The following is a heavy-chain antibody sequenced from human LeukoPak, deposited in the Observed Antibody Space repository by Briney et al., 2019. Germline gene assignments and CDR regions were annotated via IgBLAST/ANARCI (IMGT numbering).Heavy chain of an antibody. CDR3: ARVAGWTVTTAAFDI. CDR2: IIPIFGTA. J-gene: IGHJ3*02. V-gene: IGHV1-69*01. Sequence: SVKVSCTASGGTFSSYAISWVRQVPGQGLEWMGGIIPIFGTANYAQKFQGRVTITADESTSTAYMELSSLRSEDTAVYYCARVAGWTVTTAAFDIWGQGTMVTVSS. CDR1: GGTFSSYA. D-gene: IGHD4-17*01.